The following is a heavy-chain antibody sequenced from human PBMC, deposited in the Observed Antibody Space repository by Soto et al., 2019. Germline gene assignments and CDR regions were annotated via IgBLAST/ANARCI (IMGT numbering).Heavy chain of an antibody. CDR3: ARGDGRGSCGFYYYYGMDV. CDR1: GYIFSNYY. V-gene: IGHV1-46*01. J-gene: IGHJ6*02. D-gene: IGHD1-26*01. CDR2: INPSGGTT. Sequence: QVQLVQSGAEVKKPGASEKVSCKASGYIFSNYYMHWVRQAPRQGLEWVGIINPSGGTTSYAQKSQGRVTLTSDTSTSTFYMELSSLRSGDTAVYYCARGDGRGSCGFYYYYGMDVWGQGTTVTASS.